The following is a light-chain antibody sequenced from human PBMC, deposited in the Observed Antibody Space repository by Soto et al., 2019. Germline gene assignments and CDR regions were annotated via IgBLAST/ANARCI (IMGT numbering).Light chain of an antibody. V-gene: IGLV2-14*01. CDR3: SSYTSSSTYV. Sequence: QSVLTQPASVSGSPGQSITISCTGTSSDVGGYNYVSWYQQHPGKAPKLMIYEVSNRPSGVSNRFSGSKSGNTAPLTISGLQAEDEADYYCSSYTSSSTYVFGTGTKVTVL. CDR2: EVS. CDR1: SSDVGGYNY. J-gene: IGLJ1*01.